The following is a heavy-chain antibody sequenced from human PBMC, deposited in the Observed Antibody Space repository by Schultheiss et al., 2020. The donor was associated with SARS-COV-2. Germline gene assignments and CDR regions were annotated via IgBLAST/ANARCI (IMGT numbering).Heavy chain of an antibody. D-gene: IGHD3-3*01. CDR1: GFTFTSSA. J-gene: IGHJ4*02. V-gene: IGHV1-3*01. Sequence: ASVKVSCKASGFTFTSSAMHWVRQAPGQRPEWMGWINAGNGNTKYSQKFQGRVTITRDTSASTAYMELSSLRSEDTAVYYCARDSADIFGVVMGFDYWGQGTLVTVSS. CDR2: INAGNGNT. CDR3: ARDSADIFGVVMGFDY.